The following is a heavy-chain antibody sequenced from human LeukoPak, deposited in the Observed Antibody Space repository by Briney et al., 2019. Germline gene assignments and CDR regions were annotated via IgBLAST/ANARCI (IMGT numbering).Heavy chain of an antibody. J-gene: IGHJ4*02. D-gene: IGHD5-18*01. CDR2: IIPILGIA. CDR1: GGTFSSYA. CDR3: ARVDTAMVTTAFDY. Sequence: SVKVSCKASGGTFSSYAISWVRQAPGQGLEWMGRIIPILGIANYAQKFQGRVTITADKSTSTAYMELSSLGSEDTAVYYCARVDTAMVTTAFDYWGQGTLVTVSS. V-gene: IGHV1-69*04.